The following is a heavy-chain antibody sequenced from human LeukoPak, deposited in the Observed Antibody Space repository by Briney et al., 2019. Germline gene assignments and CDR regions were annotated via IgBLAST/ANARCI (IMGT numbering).Heavy chain of an antibody. CDR1: GGTFSSYA. CDR3: ARDRGLFRNYYYYMDV. D-gene: IGHD2-21*01. J-gene: IGHJ6*03. CDR2: IIPIFGTA. V-gene: IGHV1-69*05. Sequence: SVKVSCKASGGTFSSYAISWVRQAPGQGLEWMGGIIPIFGTANYAQKFQGRVTITTDESTSTAYMELSSLRSEDTAVYYCARDRGLFRNYYYYMDVWGKGTTVTVSS.